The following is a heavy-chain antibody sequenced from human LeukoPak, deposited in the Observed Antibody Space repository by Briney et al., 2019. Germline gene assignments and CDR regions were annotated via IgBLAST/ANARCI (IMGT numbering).Heavy chain of an antibody. J-gene: IGHJ4*02. V-gene: IGHV3-7*01. D-gene: IGHD3-10*01. CDR3: ARGRAYEDYYGSGSSAPI. Sequence: GGSLRLSCAASGFTFSSYWMHWVRQAPGKGLEWVANIKQDGSEKYYVDSVKGRFTISRDNAKNSLYLQMNSLRAEDTAVYYCARGRAYEDYYGSGSSAPIWGQGTLVTVSS. CDR1: GFTFSSYW. CDR2: IKQDGSEK.